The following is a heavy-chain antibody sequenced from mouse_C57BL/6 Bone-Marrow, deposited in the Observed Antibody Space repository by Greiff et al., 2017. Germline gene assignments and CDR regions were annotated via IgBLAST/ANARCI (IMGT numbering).Heavy chain of an antibody. V-gene: IGHV5-17*01. CDR2: ISSGSSTI. CDR3: ARSAAQTFDY. J-gene: IGHJ2*01. Sequence: EVMLVESGGGLVKPGGSLKLSCAASGFTFSDYGMHWVRQAPEKGLEWVAYISSGSSTIYYADTVKGRFTISRDNAKNTLFLQMTILRSEDTAMYYCARSAAQTFDYWGQGTTLTVSS. D-gene: IGHD3-2*02. CDR1: GFTFSDYG.